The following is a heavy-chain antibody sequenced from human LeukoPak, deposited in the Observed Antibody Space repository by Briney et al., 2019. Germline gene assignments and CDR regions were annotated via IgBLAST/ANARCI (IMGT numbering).Heavy chain of an antibody. CDR3: ARVGDTSGYFYYFDN. Sequence: SETLSLTCAVSGGSISNFYWSWVRQPAGKGLEWVGYISYGGGTTYNASLKHRLSMSMDTSKNQLSLRLSSVTAADTALYYCARVGDTSGYFYYFDNWGQGTLVTVSP. CDR2: ISYGGGT. V-gene: IGHV4-59*08. D-gene: IGHD3-22*01. CDR1: GGSISNFY. J-gene: IGHJ4*02.